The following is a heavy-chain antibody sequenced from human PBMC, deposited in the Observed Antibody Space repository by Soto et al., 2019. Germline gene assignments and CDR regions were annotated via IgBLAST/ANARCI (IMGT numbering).Heavy chain of an antibody. J-gene: IGHJ4*02. Sequence: EVQLVESGGGLVKPGGSLRLSCAASGFTFSSYSMNWVRQAPGKGLEWVSSISSSKTIYYADSVKGRFIISRDNAKNSLYLQMNSLRDEDTAVYYCARGGVATIFGDSWGQGTLVTVSS. CDR3: ARGGVATIFGDS. CDR2: ISSSKTI. V-gene: IGHV3-21*01. CDR1: GFTFSSYS. D-gene: IGHD5-12*01.